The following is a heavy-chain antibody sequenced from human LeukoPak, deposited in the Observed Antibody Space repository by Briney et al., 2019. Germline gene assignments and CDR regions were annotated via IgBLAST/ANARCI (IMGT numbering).Heavy chain of an antibody. CDR2: INSDGSST. CDR3: VPGWSGYYTFDY. D-gene: IGHD3-3*01. Sequence: PGGSLRLSCAASGFTFSSYWMHWVRHVPGKGPVWVSRINSDGSSTNYADSVKGRFTISRDNAKNTLYLQMNSLRAEDTAVYYCVPGWSGYYTFDYWGQGTLVTVYS. J-gene: IGHJ4*02. V-gene: IGHV3-74*01. CDR1: GFTFSSYW.